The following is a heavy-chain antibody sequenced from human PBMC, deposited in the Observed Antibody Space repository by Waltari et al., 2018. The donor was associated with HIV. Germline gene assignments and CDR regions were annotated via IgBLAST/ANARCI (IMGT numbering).Heavy chain of an antibody. V-gene: IGHV1-69*04. CDR2: IIPILGIA. D-gene: IGHD1-26*01. Sequence: QVQLVQSGAEVKKPGSSVKVYCKASGGTLSSYAISWLRQAPGQGLEWMGRIIPILGIANYAQKFQGRVTITADKSTSTAYMELSSLRSEDTAVYYCARGEWELLYYFDYWGQGTLVTVSP. CDR3: ARGEWELLYYFDY. J-gene: IGHJ4*02. CDR1: GGTLSSYA.